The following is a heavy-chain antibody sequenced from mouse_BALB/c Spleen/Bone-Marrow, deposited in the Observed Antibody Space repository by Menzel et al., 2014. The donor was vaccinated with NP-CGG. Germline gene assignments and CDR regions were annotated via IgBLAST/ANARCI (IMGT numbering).Heavy chain of an antibody. V-gene: IGHV5-6-5*01. D-gene: IGHD2-2*01. J-gene: IGHJ3*01. CDR2: ISSGGST. CDR1: GFTFSSYA. Sequence: EVQVVESGGGLVKPGGSLKLSCAASGFTFSSYAMSWVRQTPEKRLEWVASISSGGSTYYPDSVKGRFTISRDNARNILYLQMSSLRSEDTAMYYCARVVYYGYDVWFAYWGQGTLVTVSA. CDR3: ARVVYYGYDVWFAY.